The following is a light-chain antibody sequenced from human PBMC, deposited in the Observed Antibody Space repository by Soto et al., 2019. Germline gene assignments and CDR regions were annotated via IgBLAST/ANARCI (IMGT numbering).Light chain of an antibody. CDR1: QSLVHSDGNTY. J-gene: IGKJ2*01. CDR2: KVS. V-gene: IGKV2-24*01. Sequence: DIVMTQTPLSSPVTRGQPASISCRSSQSLVHSDGNTYLSWLHQRPGQPPRLLIYKVSHRLSGVPDRFSGSGAGTHFTLKISRVEAEDVGVYYCMPDTQFPHYTFGQGTKLEIK. CDR3: MPDTQFPHYT.